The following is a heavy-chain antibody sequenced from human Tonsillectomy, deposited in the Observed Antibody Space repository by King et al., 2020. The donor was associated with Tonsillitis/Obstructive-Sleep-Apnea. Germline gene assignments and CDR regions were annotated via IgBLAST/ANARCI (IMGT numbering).Heavy chain of an antibody. J-gene: IGHJ6*03. D-gene: IGHD3-3*01. CDR2: IDPSDSYT. CDR1: GYSFTSYW. CDR3: ARGVYDVWSGYRYYSYYYMDV. V-gene: IGHV5-10-1*01. Sequence: VQLVQSGAEVKKPGESLRISCQGSGYSFTSYWITWVRQMPGKGLEWMGRIDPSDSYTSYSPSFQGHVTISADKSISTAYLQWSSLKASDTAMYYCARGVYDVWSGYRYYSYYYMDVWGKGTTVTVSS.